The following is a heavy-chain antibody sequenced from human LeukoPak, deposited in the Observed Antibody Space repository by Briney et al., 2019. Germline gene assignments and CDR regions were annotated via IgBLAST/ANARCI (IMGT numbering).Heavy chain of an antibody. CDR1: GASIGSSNYY. CDR2: IYYSGTT. D-gene: IGHD6-19*01. V-gene: IGHV4-39*01. CDR3: TYSSGWSYYFDY. J-gene: IGHJ4*02. Sequence: SGTLSLTCTVSGASIGSSNYYWGWIRQPPGKGLEWHGIIYYSGTTYYNPTLKRRLTISVDKSKNPFSLQLSSVTAANTALYYCTYSSGWSYYFDYWGRGTLVSVSS.